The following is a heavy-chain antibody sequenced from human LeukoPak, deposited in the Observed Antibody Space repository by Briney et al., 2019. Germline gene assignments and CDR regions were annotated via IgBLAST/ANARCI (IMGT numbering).Heavy chain of an antibody. V-gene: IGHV3-30*02. Sequence: GGSLRLSCAASGFTFSSYGMHWVRQAPGKGLEWVAFIRYDGSNKYYADSVKGRFTISRDNSKNTLYLQMNSLRAEDTAVYYCAKDVPDAKANYYDSSGYFDYWGQGTLVTVSS. CDR2: IRYDGSNK. CDR1: GFTFSSYG. CDR3: AKDVPDAKANYYDSSGYFDY. J-gene: IGHJ4*02. D-gene: IGHD3-22*01.